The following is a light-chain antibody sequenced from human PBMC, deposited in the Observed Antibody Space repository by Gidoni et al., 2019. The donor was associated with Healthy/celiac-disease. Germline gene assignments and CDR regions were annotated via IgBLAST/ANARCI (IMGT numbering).Light chain of an antibody. J-gene: IGKJ2*01. CDR2: GAS. CDR3: QQYGSSPLYT. CDR1: QSVRSSY. Sequence: EMVLTQSPGTLSLSPGERATLSCRASQSVRSSYLAWYQQKPGQAPRLLIYGASSRATGIPDRFSGSGSGTDFTLTISRLEPEDFAVYYCQQYGSSPLYTFXQXTKLEIK. V-gene: IGKV3-20*01.